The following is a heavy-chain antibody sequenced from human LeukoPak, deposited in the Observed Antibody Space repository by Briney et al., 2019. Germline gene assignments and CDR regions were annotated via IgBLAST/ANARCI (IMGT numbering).Heavy chain of an antibody. J-gene: IGHJ4*02. CDR2: ISSSSSYI. CDR1: GFTFSSYS. V-gene: IGHV3-21*01. Sequence: GGSLRLSWAASGFTFSSYSMNWVRQAPGKGLEWVSSISSSSSYIYYADSVKGRFTISRDNAKNSLYLQMNSLRAEDTAVYYCAPQPYCSSTSCYPPDYWGQGTLVTVSS. D-gene: IGHD2-2*01. CDR3: APQPYCSSTSCYPPDY.